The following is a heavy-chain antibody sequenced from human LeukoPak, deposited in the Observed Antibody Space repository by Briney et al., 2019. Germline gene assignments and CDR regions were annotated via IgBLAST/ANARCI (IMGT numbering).Heavy chain of an antibody. CDR2: LASGSQT. CDR1: GFTLGRHD. D-gene: IGHD5-18*01. Sequence: GGSLRLSCTASGFTLGRHDMHWVRQTTGEGLEWVAALASGSQTFYAGSAKGRFTVSREDAKNSLYLQMNSLRAGDTAVYYCVREARGYHYTYFDYWGQGTLVTVSS. V-gene: IGHV3-13*01. J-gene: IGHJ4*02. CDR3: VREARGYHYTYFDY.